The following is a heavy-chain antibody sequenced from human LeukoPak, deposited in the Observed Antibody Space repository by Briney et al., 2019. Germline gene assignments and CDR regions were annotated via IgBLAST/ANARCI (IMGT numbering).Heavy chain of an antibody. V-gene: IGHV1-3*03. D-gene: IGHD1-26*01. J-gene: IGHJ4*02. CDR1: GYTFTSYA. CDR2: INAGNGNT. CDR3: ARDVSGRATIDYYFDY. Sequence: VASVKVSCKASGYTFTSYAMHWVRQAPGQRLEWMGWINAGNGNTKYSQEFQGRVTITRDTSASTAYMELSSLRSEDMAVYYCARDVSGRATIDYYFDYWGQGALVTVSS.